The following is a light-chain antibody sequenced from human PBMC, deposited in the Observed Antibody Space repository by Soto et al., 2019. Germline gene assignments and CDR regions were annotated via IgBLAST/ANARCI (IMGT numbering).Light chain of an antibody. J-gene: IGLJ3*02. CDR3: QTWGTGIQWV. CDR1: SGHSSYA. V-gene: IGLV4-69*01. Sequence: QPVLTQSPSASASLGASVKLTCTLSSGHSSYAIAWHQQQPEKGPRYLMKLNSDGSHSKGDGIPDRFSGSGSGAERYLTISSLQSEDEADYYCQTWGTGIQWVFGGGTKVTVL. CDR2: LNSDGSH.